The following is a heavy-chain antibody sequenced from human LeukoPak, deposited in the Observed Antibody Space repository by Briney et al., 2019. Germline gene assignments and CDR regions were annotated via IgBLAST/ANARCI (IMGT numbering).Heavy chain of an antibody. J-gene: IGHJ6*03. CDR3: ARAPESDYYYYMDV. CDR2: IKQDGSEK. Sequence: RTGGSLRLSCAASGFTFSSYWMSWVRQAPGKGLVWVANIKQDGSEKYYVDSVKGRFTISRDNAKNSLYLQMNSLRAEDTAVYYCARAPESDYYYYMDVWGKGTTVTVSS. CDR1: GFTFSSYW. V-gene: IGHV3-7*01. D-gene: IGHD3-3*01.